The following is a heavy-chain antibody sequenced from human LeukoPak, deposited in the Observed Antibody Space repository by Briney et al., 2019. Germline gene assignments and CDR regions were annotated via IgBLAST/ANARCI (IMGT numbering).Heavy chain of an antibody. D-gene: IGHD3-3*01. CDR2: ICTSGST. CDR3: ARGLLILRFLAPDAFDI. J-gene: IGHJ3*02. CDR1: GGSISSGSYY. V-gene: IGHV4-61*02. Sequence: SETLSLTCTVSGGSISSGSYYWSWIRQPAGKGLEWIGRICTSGSTNYNPSLKSRVTISVDTSKNQFSLKLSSVTAADTAVYYCARGLLILRFLAPDAFDIWGQGTMVTVSS.